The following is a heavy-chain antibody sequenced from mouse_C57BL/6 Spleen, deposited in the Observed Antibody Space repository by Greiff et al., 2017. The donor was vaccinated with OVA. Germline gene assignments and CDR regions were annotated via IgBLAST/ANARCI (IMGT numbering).Heavy chain of an antibody. J-gene: IGHJ2*01. CDR3: AKITTVVVDYFDY. CDR1: GYAFSSSW. V-gene: IGHV1-82*01. D-gene: IGHD1-1*01. CDR2: IYPGDGDT. Sequence: QVQLKQSGPELVKPGASVKISCKASGYAFSSSWMNWVKQRPGKGLEWIGRIYPGDGDTNYNGKFKGKATLTADKSSSTAYMQLSSLTSEDSAVYFCAKITTVVVDYFDYWGQGTTLTVSS.